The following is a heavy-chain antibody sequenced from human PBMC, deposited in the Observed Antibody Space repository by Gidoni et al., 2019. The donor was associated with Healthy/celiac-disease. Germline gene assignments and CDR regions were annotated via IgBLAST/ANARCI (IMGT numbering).Heavy chain of an antibody. CDR2: IYYSGST. Sequence: QLQLQESGPGLVKPSDTLSLTCTVAGGSISSSSYYWGRIRQPPGKGLEWIGSIYYSGSTYSNPSLKSRVTISVDTSKNQFSLKLSSVTAADTAVYYCFGVLMVYVHYYYGMDVWGQGTTVTVSS. D-gene: IGHD2-8*01. V-gene: IGHV4-39*01. J-gene: IGHJ6*02. CDR3: FGVLMVYVHYYYGMDV. CDR1: GGSISSSSYY.